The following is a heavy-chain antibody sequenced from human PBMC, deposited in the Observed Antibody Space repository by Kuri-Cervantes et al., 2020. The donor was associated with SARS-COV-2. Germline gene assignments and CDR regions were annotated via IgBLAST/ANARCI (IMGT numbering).Heavy chain of an antibody. J-gene: IGHJ3*02. CDR3: ARSTLFRRLVVIAQGGAFDI. CDR1: GYTFSGYY. V-gene: IGHV1-2*04. Sequence: ASVKVSCKASGYTFSGYYMHWVRQAPGQGLEWIRWINPNSGGTNYAQMFQGWVTMTRDTSISTVYMELSRLRSDDTAVYYCARSTLFRRLVVIAQGGAFDIWGQGTMVTISS. CDR2: INPNSGGT. D-gene: IGHD3-22*01.